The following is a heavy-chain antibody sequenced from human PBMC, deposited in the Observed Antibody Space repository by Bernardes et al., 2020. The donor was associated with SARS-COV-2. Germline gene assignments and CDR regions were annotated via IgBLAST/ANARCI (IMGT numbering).Heavy chain of an antibody. D-gene: IGHD6-6*01. J-gene: IGHJ5*02. Sequence: SETLSLTCAVYGESFSDYYWTWIRQPPGKGLEWIGEIYHSGSTTYNPSLKSRVTISVDTSKNQFSLKLNSVTAADTAVYYCAREYSTSSRLNWFDPWGQGTLVTVSS. CDR3: AREYSTSSRLNWFDP. V-gene: IGHV4-34*01. CDR2: IYHSGST. CDR1: GESFSDYY.